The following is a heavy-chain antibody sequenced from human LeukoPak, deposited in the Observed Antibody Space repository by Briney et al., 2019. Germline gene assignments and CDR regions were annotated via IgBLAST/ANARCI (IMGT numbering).Heavy chain of an antibody. CDR2: MNPNSGNT. J-gene: IGHJ4*02. CDR1: GYTFTSYD. V-gene: IGHV1-8*01. D-gene: IGHD5-12*01. CDR3: ARERGRYSGYDYLPSPRGFDY. Sequence: ASVKVSCKASGYTFTSYDINWVRQATGQGLEWMGWMNPNSGNTGYAQKFQGRVTMTRNTSISTAYMELSSLRSEDTAVYYCARERGRYSGYDYLPSPRGFDYWGQGTLVTVSS.